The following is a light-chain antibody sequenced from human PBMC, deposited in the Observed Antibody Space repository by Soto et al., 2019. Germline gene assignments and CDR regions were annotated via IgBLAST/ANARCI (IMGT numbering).Light chain of an antibody. Sequence: QSVLTQPASVSGSPVQSITISCTGTSSDVGGYNYVSWYQQHPGKAPKLMLYEVSNRPSGVSNRFSGSKSGNTASLTISGLQAEDEADYYCSSYTSSTTLIFATGSKVTVL. CDR2: EVS. CDR3: SSYTSSTTLI. CDR1: SSDVGGYNY. J-gene: IGLJ1*01. V-gene: IGLV2-14*01.